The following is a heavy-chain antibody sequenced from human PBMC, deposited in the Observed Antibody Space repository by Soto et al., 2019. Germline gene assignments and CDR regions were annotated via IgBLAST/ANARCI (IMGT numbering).Heavy chain of an antibody. D-gene: IGHD3-22*01. CDR1: GYTFTSYY. V-gene: IGHV1-46*01. CDR3: ARADQDYYDSSGYPPTQYNWFDP. J-gene: IGHJ5*02. Sequence: ASVKVSCKASGYTFTSYYMHWVRQAPGQGLEWMGIINPSGGGTSYAQKFQGRVTMTRDTSTSTVYMELSSLRSEDTAVYYCARADQDYYDSSGYPPTQYNWFDPWGQGTLVTVSS. CDR2: INPSGGGT.